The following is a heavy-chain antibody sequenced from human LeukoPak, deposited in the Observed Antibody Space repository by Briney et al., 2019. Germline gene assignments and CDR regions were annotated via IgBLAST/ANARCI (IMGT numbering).Heavy chain of an antibody. CDR1: GFTFSSYA. V-gene: IGHV3-23*01. CDR3: AKVDRDPYYDFWSGYSWSPFDY. D-gene: IGHD3-3*01. CDR2: ISGSGGST. J-gene: IGHJ4*02. Sequence: LGGSLRLSCAASGFTFSSYAVSWVRQAPGKGLEWVSAISGSGGSTYYADSVKGRFTISRDNSKNTLYLQMNSLRAEDTAVYYCAKVDRDPYYDFWSGYSWSPFDYWGQGTLVTVSS.